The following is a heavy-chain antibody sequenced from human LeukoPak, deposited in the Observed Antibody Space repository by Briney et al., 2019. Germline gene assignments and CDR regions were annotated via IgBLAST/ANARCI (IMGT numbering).Heavy chain of an antibody. CDR3: ARVDIVVVPAALYNWFDP. V-gene: IGHV4-34*01. CDR1: GGSFSGYY. D-gene: IGHD2-2*03. J-gene: IGHJ5*02. CDR2: INHSGST. Sequence: SETLSLTCAVYGGSFSGYYWSWVRQPPGKGLEWIGEINHSGSTNYNPSLKSRVTISVDTSKNQFSLKLSSVTAADTAVYYCARVDIVVVPAALYNWFDPWGQGTLVTVSS.